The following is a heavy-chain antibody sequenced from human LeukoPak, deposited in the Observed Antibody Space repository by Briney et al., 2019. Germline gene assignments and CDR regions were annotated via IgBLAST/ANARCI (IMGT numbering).Heavy chain of an antibody. V-gene: IGHV3-48*03. D-gene: IGHD2-2*01. Sequence: GGSLRLSCAASGFTFSSYDMNWVRQGPGKGLEWVSYISNSGNTIYYADSVKGRFTISRDNAKNSLYLQMNSLRAEDTAVYYCDTRPRYWGQGTLVTVSS. CDR1: GFTFSSYD. CDR3: DTRPRY. J-gene: IGHJ4*02. CDR2: ISNSGNTI.